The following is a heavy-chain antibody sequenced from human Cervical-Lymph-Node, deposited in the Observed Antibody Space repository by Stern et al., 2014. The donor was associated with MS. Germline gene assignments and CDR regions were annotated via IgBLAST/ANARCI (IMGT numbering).Heavy chain of an antibody. V-gene: IGHV3-74*03. CDR2: INSDGSST. Sequence: EVQLVESGGDLVQPGGSLRLSCAASGFIFSNYWMQWVRQAPGKGLVWVSYINSDGSSTTDADFVKGRFTTSRDNAKNTLYLQMDDLRAEDTAVYFCVRDNYGTDYWGQGTLVTVSS. J-gene: IGHJ4*02. CDR3: VRDNYGTDY. CDR1: GFIFSNYW. D-gene: IGHD3-16*01.